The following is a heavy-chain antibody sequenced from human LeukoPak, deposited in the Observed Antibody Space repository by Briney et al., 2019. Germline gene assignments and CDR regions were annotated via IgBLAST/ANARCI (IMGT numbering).Heavy chain of an antibody. J-gene: IGHJ3*01. CDR2: ISGSGAKT. V-gene: IGHV3-23*01. CDR3: ARGDSYYDFLLSV. CDR1: GFTFRSYA. D-gene: IGHD3-3*01. Sequence: GGSLRLSCEASGFTFRSYAMTWVRQAPGKGLEWVSAISGSGAKTYYADSVKGRFTISRDNSKNTLYPQMNSLRAEDTAVYYCARGDSYYDFLLSVWGQGTMVTVSS.